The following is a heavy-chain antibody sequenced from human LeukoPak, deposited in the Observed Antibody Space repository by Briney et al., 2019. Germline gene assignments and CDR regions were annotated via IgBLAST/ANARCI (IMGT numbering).Heavy chain of an antibody. CDR2: INPSGGST. CDR1: GYTFTSYY. Sequence: ASVKVSCKASGYTFTSYYMHWVRQAPGQGLEWMGIINPSGGSTSYAQKFQGRVTMTRDTSTSTVYMELSSLRAEDTAVYYCVTQQGGNPAYWGQGTLVTVSS. V-gene: IGHV1-46*01. J-gene: IGHJ4*02. D-gene: IGHD1-14*01. CDR3: VTQQGGNPAY.